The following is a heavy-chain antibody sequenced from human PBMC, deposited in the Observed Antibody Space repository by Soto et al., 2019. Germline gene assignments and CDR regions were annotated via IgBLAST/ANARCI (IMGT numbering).Heavy chain of an antibody. J-gene: IGHJ6*04. CDR2: IYYRGNT. CDR1: GGSINSDDYY. Sequence: SETLSLTCTVSGGSINSDDYYWNWIRQRPGKGLEWIGNIYYRGNTNYNPSLKSRIIMSMDMSENQFSLKLTSVTAADTAVYYCERGWEYYGMDVWGNGTPVPVSS. CDR3: ERGWEYYGMDV. D-gene: IGHD1-26*01. V-gene: IGHV4-31*03.